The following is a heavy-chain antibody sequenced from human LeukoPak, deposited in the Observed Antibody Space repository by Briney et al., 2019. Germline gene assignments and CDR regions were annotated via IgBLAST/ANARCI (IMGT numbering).Heavy chain of an antibody. V-gene: IGHV1-2*02. CDR3: ARYCSTATCSEGDVY. D-gene: IGHD2-2*01. CDR1: GYTFTGYY. Sequence: ASVKVSCKGSGYTFTGYYIHWVRQAPGQGPEWMGWYNPNSGDTKYAQKFQGRVTMTRDTSISTAYMELNSLRSDDTAVYYCARYCSTATCSEGDVYWGQGTLVTVSS. CDR2: YNPNSGDT. J-gene: IGHJ4*02.